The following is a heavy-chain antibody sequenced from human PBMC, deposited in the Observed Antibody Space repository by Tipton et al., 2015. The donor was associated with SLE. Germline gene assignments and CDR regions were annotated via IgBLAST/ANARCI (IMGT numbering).Heavy chain of an antibody. Sequence: TLSLTCTVSGGSISSFYWGWIRQPPGKGLEWIGYIYYSGSTNYNPSLKSRVTISVDTSKNQFSLKLNSVTAADTAVYYCARFRDEYYYYAMDVWGQGTTVTVSS. J-gene: IGHJ6*02. CDR1: GGSISSFY. CDR2: IYYSGST. CDR3: ARFRDEYYYYAMDV. V-gene: IGHV4-59*08.